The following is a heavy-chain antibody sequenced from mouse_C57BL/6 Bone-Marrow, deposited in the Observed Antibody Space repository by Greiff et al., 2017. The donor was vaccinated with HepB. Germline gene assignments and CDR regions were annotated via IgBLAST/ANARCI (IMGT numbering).Heavy chain of an antibody. V-gene: IGHV1-66*01. D-gene: IGHD1-1*01. CDR1: GYSFTSYY. CDR3: ADYGRENYFDY. Sequence: QVQLQQSGPELVKPGASVKISCKASGYSFTSYYIHWVKQRPGQGLEWIGWIYPGSGNTKYNEKFKGKATLTADTSSSTAYMQLSSLTSEDSAVYYCADYGRENYFDYWGQGTTLTVSS. J-gene: IGHJ2*01. CDR2: IYPGSGNT.